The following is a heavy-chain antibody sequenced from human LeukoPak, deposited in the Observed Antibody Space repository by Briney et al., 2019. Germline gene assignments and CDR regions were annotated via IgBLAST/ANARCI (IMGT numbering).Heavy chain of an antibody. V-gene: IGHV3-9*01. D-gene: IGHD4-11*01. CDR3: AKGTIMTTVTTDYMDV. CDR2: ISWNSGSI. CDR1: GFTFDDYA. Sequence: PGRSLRLSCAASGFTFDDYAMHWARQAPGKGLEWVSGISWNSGSIGYADSVKGRFTISRDNAKNSLYLQMNSLRAEDTALYYCAKGTIMTTVTTDYMDVWGKGTTVTVSS. J-gene: IGHJ6*03.